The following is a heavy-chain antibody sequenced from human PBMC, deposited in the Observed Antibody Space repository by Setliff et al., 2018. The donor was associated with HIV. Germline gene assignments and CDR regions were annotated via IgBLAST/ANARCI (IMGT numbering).Heavy chain of an antibody. Sequence: GASVKVSCKASGYTFTSYYMHWVRQAPGQGLEWMGIINPGGGSTSYAQKFQGRVTMTRDTSTSTVYMELSSLRSEDTAVYYCARDGVRGYDSSGYLFSWVRRFHHDYYYYYMDVWGKGTTVTVSS. J-gene: IGHJ6*03. CDR1: GYTFTSYY. D-gene: IGHD3-22*01. V-gene: IGHV1-46*01. CDR3: ARDGVRGYDSSGYLFSWVRRFHHDYYYYYMDV. CDR2: INPGGGST.